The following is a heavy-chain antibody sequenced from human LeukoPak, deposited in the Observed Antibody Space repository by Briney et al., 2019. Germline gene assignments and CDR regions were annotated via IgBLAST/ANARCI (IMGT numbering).Heavy chain of an antibody. V-gene: IGHV1-3*01. CDR3: ARDSGSGNNDY. Sequence: ASVKVSCKASGYTFTSYAIHWVRQAPGQRLEWMGWISAGNGNTKYSQNFQGRVTFISNTSATTSFMELSSLRSEDAAVYYCARDSGSGNNDYWGQGTLVTVSS. CDR1: GYTFTSYA. CDR2: ISAGNGNT. J-gene: IGHJ4*02. D-gene: IGHD1-26*01.